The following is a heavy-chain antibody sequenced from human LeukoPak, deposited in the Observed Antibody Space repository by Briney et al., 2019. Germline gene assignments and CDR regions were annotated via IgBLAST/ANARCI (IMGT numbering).Heavy chain of an antibody. CDR2: IWYDATNK. Sequence: GGSLRLSCAASGFTFSSSVMHWVRQAPGKGLEWVAVIWYDATNKFYAASLKGRITISRDNSRNTLYLQMNSLGAEDTAVYYCARDPDYFDSSGLFDFWGQGTLVTVSS. V-gene: IGHV3-33*01. D-gene: IGHD3-22*01. CDR3: ARDPDYFDSSGLFDF. CDR1: GFTFSSSV. J-gene: IGHJ4*02.